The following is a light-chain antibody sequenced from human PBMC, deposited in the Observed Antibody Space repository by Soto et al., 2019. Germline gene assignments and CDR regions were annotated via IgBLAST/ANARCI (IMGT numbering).Light chain of an antibody. J-gene: IGLJ2*01. CDR3: SSYTSSSTPV. CDR1: SSDVGGYNY. Sequence: QPASVSGSPGQSITISCSGTSSDVGGYNYVSWYQQHPVKAPKLIIYEVSNRPSGVSNRFSGSKSGNTASLTISGLQAEDEADYYCSSYTSSSTPVFGGGTKLTVL. CDR2: EVS. V-gene: IGLV2-14*01.